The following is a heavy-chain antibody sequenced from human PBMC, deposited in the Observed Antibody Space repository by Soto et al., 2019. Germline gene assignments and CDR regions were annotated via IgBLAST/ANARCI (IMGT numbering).Heavy chain of an antibody. V-gene: IGHV4-39*01. J-gene: IGHJ6*02. CDR3: ASPGGKKDYYYYGMDV. CDR1: GGSISSRSYD. Sequence: SESLSLTCTVAGGSISSRSYDWGWIRHPPGKGLEWIGSIYYSGSTYYNPALKSRVTISVDTSKNQSSLKLSTVTAADTAVYYCASPGGKKDYYYYGMDVWGQGTTVTVSS. D-gene: IGHD1-26*01. CDR2: IYYSGST.